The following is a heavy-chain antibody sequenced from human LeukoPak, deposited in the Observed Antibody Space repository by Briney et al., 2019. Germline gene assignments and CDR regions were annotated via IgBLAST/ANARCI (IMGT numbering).Heavy chain of an antibody. Sequence: SETLSLTCAVYGGSFSGYYWSWVSQPPGKRLEWIGEVNHSGSTNYNPYLKSRVTISVDTSKNQFSLKLSSVTAADTAVYYCARRRSAIVVVPAGGRWFDPWGQGTLVTVSS. V-gene: IGHV4-34*01. D-gene: IGHD2-2*01. J-gene: IGHJ5*02. CDR2: VNHSGST. CDR1: GGSFSGYY. CDR3: ARRRSAIVVVPAGGRWFDP.